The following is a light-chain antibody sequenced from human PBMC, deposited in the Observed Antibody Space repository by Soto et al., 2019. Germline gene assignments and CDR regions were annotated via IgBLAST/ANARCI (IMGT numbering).Light chain of an antibody. CDR1: QRITTY. CDR2: TAA. V-gene: IGKV1-39*01. CDR3: QQSYSTPYT. Sequence: HMTQSPSSLSASVGDRVTITCRARQRITTYLNWYQQNPGKAPKLLISTAATLQGGVPSRFSGSGSGTDFTRTITTLQPEDFATYCCQQSYSTPYTFGQGTKLEIK. J-gene: IGKJ2*01.